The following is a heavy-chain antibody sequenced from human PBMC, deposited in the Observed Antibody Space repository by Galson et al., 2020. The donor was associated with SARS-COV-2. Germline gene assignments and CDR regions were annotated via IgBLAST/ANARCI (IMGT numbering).Heavy chain of an antibody. D-gene: IGHD4-17*01. CDR2: ISGSGGST. CDR1: GFTFSSYA. CDR3: AKAPNYDYGLLNWFDP. Sequence: GESLKISCAASGFTFSSYAMSWVRQAPGKGLEWVSAISGSGGSTYYADSVKGRFTISRDNSKNTLYLQMNSLRAEDTAVYYCAKAPNYDYGLLNWFDPWGQGTLVTVSS. J-gene: IGHJ5*02. V-gene: IGHV3-23*01.